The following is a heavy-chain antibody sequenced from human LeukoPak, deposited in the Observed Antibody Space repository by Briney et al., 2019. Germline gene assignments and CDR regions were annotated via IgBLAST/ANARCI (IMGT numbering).Heavy chain of an antibody. D-gene: IGHD5-12*01. Sequence: GESLKISCKGSGYSFTSYWIGWVRQMPGKGLEWMGIIYPGDSDTRYSPSFQGQVTISADKSISTAYLQWSSLKASDTAMYYCAFGINSGYDSDAFDIWGQGTMVTVSS. CDR2: IYPGDSDT. CDR1: GYSFTSYW. J-gene: IGHJ3*02. V-gene: IGHV5-51*01. CDR3: AFGINSGYDSDAFDI.